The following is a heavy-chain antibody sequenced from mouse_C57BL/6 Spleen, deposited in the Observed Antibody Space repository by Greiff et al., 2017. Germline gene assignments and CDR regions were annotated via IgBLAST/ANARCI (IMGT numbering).Heavy chain of an antibody. J-gene: IGHJ2*01. CDR2: IYPRSGNT. Sequence: VKLQQSGAELARPGASVKLSCKASGYTFTSYGISWVKQRTGQGLEWIGEIYPRSGNTYYNEKFKGKATLTADKSSSTAYMELRSLTSEDSAVYFCARDTTHYWGQGTTLTVSS. V-gene: IGHV1-81*01. CDR1: GYTFTSYG. D-gene: IGHD1-1*01. CDR3: ARDTTHY.